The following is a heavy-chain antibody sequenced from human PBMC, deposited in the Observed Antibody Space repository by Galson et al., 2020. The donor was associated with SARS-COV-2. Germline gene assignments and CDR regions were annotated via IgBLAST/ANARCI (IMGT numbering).Heavy chain of an antibody. D-gene: IGHD3-22*01. J-gene: IGHJ3*01. CDR3: ARDVDYDSSGYYRAGQGAFDV. CDR2: ISYDGSNK. V-gene: IGHV3-30*01. Sequence: GGSLRLSCAASGFTFSSYAMHWVRQAPGKGLEWVAVISYDGSNKYYADSVKGRFTISRDNSKNTLYLQMNSLRAEDTAVYYCARDVDYDSSGYYRAGQGAFDVWGQGTMVTVSS. CDR1: GFTFSSYA.